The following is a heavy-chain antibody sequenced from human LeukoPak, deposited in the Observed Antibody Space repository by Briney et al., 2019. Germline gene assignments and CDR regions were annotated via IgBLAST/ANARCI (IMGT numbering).Heavy chain of an antibody. Sequence: GGSLRLSCAASGFTFSSYSMNWVRKAPGKGLEWVSSISSSSSYIYYADSVKGRFTISRDNAKNSLYLQMSSLRAEDTAVYYCTRVEETATTAAIIRKYSYYYYYMDVWGKGNTVTVSS. D-gene: IGHD4-11*01. CDR3: TRVEETATTAAIIRKYSYYYYYMDV. CDR2: ISSSSSYI. CDR1: GFTFSSYS. J-gene: IGHJ6*03. V-gene: IGHV3-21*01.